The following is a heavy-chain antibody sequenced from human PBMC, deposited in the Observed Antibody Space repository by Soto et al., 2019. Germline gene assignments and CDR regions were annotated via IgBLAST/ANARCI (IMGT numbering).Heavy chain of an antibody. Sequence: QVQLVQSGAEVKKPGASVKVSCKASGYTFTGDYMHWVRQAPGQGLEWMGWINPNSGGTNYAQKFQGWVTMTRDTSISTAYMELSRLRSDDTALYYCARDHFGDCVSEDNPFDIWGQGTMVTVSS. V-gene: IGHV1-2*04. CDR1: GYTFTGDY. D-gene: IGHD4-17*01. CDR2: INPNSGGT. J-gene: IGHJ3*02. CDR3: ARDHFGDCVSEDNPFDI.